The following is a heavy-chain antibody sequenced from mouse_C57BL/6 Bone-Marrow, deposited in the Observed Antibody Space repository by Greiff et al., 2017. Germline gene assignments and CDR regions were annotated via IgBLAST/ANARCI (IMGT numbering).Heavy chain of an antibody. CDR2: IDPENGAT. J-gene: IGHJ1*03. Sequence: VQLKQSGAELVRPGASVKLSCTASGFNIKDDYMHWVQQRPEQGLEWIGWIDPENGATEYASKFQGKATITADTSSNTAYLQLSRLTSEDTAVYYCTCEIYWYGAVWGTGTTVTVSS. CDR1: GFNIKDDY. CDR3: TCEIYWYGAV. V-gene: IGHV14-4*01.